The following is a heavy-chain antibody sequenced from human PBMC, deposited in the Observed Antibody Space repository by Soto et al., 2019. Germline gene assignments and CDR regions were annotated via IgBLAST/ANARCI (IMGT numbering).Heavy chain of an antibody. D-gene: IGHD3-16*02. J-gene: IGHJ3*02. CDR3: ANLDMITFEGVIGPNDEFXI. CDR2: TSHDGVT. Sequence: SETLALTCAVSSGSIDNVYWWSWVRQSPGKGLEWIGETSHDGVTNYNPSLEGRVTISIDKSKNQFYLDLNSVTAADTAVYYCANLDMITFEGVIGPNDEFXIWGPGIMVXVSS. V-gene: IGHV4-4*02. CDR1: SGSIDNVYW.